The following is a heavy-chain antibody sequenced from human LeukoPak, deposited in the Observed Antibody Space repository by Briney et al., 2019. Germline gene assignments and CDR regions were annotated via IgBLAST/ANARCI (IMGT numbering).Heavy chain of an antibody. J-gene: IGHJ5*02. Sequence: GGSLRLSCAASGFTFSSYWMSWVRQAPGKGLEWVANIKQDGSEKYYVDSVKGRFTISRDNTKNSLYLQMNSLRAEDTAVYYCARGFCDILTGYYCNWFDPWGQGTLVTVSS. D-gene: IGHD3-9*01. CDR2: IKQDGSEK. V-gene: IGHV3-7*03. CDR1: GFTFSSYW. CDR3: ARGFCDILTGYYCNWFDP.